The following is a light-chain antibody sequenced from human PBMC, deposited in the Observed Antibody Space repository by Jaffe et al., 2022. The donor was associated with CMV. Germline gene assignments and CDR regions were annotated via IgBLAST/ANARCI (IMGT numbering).Light chain of an antibody. J-gene: IGLJ1*01. Sequence: QSVLTQPPSVSGAPGQRVTISCTGSSANIGAGQPVLWYQHLPGTAPKLLIYANNNRPSGVPDRFSGSRSGTSASLAITGLQAEDEADYYCQSYDSSLSPYVFGTGTKVTVL. CDR1: SANIGAGQP. CDR3: QSYDSSLSPYV. CDR2: ANN. V-gene: IGLV1-40*01.